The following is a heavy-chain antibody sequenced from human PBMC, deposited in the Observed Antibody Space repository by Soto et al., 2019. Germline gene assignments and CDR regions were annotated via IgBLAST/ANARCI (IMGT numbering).Heavy chain of an antibody. J-gene: IGHJ4*02. CDR2: IRGSGGST. CDR3: AKALGRVVVVPFDY. D-gene: IGHD3-22*01. Sequence: EVQLLESGGGLVQPGGSLRLSCAASGFTFGSYAMSWVRQAPGKGLEWVSGIRGSGGSTYYADSVKGRFTISRDNSKNTLYLQLSSLRAEDMAVYYCAKALGRVVVVPFDYWGQGTLVTVSS. V-gene: IGHV3-23*01. CDR1: GFTFGSYA.